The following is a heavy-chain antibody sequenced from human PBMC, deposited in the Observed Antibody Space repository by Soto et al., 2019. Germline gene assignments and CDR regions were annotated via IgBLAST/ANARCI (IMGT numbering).Heavy chain of an antibody. Sequence: NPSETLSLTCTVSGGSISSYYWSWIRQPPGKGLEWIGYIYYSGSTNYNPSLKSRVTMTRDTSISTAYMELSRLRSDDTAVYYCARAPVYDFWSGYYHTPGTFDIWGQGTMVTVSS. D-gene: IGHD3-3*01. CDR3: ARAPVYDFWSGYYHTPGTFDI. CDR1: GGSISSYY. V-gene: IGHV4-59*01. J-gene: IGHJ3*02. CDR2: IYYSGST.